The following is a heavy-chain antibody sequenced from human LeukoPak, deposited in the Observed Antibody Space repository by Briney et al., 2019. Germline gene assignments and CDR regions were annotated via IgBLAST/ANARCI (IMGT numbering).Heavy chain of an antibody. Sequence: GGSLRLSCAVSGFPFSSYAMHWVRQAPGKGLEWLSDISSGSRSTDYADSVKGRFIISRDNAKNSLYLQLNSLRVEDTAVYYCARRSRDGWYFDYWGQGTLVTVSS. D-gene: IGHD5-24*01. CDR2: ISSGSRST. CDR1: GFPFSSYA. J-gene: IGHJ4*02. CDR3: ARRSRDGWYFDY. V-gene: IGHV3-48*03.